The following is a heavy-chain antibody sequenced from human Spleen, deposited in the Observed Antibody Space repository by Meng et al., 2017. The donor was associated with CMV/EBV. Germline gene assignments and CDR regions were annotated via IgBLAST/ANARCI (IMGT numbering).Heavy chain of an antibody. CDR3: ARGAVIPHTPDWFDP. Sequence: SRYTFHGYYLQLVQQAPGQRLELMGWINPNGGSTNYAQKFQDRVTMTRDTSITTGYIELRRLKADDTAVYYCARGAVIPHTPDWFDPWGQGTLVTVSS. J-gene: IGHJ5*02. V-gene: IGHV1-2*02. CDR2: INPNGGST. CDR1: RYTFHGYY. D-gene: IGHD2-15*01.